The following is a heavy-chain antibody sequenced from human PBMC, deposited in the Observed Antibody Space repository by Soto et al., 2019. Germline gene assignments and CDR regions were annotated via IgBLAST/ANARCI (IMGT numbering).Heavy chain of an antibody. D-gene: IGHD3-9*01. J-gene: IGHJ3*02. V-gene: IGHV3-23*01. CDR3: AKGTLRYFDWLENAFDI. CDR1: GFTFSSYA. CDR2: ISGSGGST. Sequence: EVQLLESGGGLVQPGGSLRLSCAASGFTFSSYAMSWVRQAPGKGLEWVSAISGSGGSTYYADSVKGRFTISRDNSKNPLYLQMNSLRAEDTAVYYCAKGTLRYFDWLENAFDIWGQGTMVTVSS.